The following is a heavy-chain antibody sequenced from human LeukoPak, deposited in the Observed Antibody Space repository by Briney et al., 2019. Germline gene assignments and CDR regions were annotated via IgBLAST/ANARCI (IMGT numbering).Heavy chain of an antibody. CDR3: ARGSGDGYN. CDR2: ISGSGGST. CDR1: GFTFSSYA. J-gene: IGHJ4*02. D-gene: IGHD5-24*01. Sequence: GGSLRLSCAASGFTFSSYAMSWVRQAPGKGLEWVSAISGSGGSTYYADSVKGRFTISRDNAKNSLYLQMNSLRAEDTAVYYCARGSGDGYNWGQGTLVTVSS. V-gene: IGHV3-23*01.